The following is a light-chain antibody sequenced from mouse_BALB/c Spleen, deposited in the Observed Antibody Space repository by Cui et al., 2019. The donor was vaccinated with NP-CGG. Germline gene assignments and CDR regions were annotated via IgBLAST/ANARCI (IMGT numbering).Light chain of an antibody. CDR1: TGAATTNNY. CDR3: ALWYSNHWV. V-gene: IGLV1*01. CDR2: GTN. J-gene: IGLJ1*01. Sequence: QAVVTQECALTTSAGETVTLTCRSSTGAATTNNYANWVQEKSDHLFTGLIGGTNNRVPGVPARFSGSLIGDKAALTITGAQTEDETKYFCALWYSNHWVFGGGTKLTVL.